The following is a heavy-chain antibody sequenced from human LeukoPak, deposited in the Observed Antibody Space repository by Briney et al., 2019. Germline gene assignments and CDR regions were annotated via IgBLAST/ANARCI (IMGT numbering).Heavy chain of an antibody. D-gene: IGHD5-18*01. J-gene: IGHJ4*02. CDR3: AREMEQGSTTWIQLWLLSHRPFDY. CDR1: GYTFPNYY. V-gene: IGHV1-46*01. CDR2: INPSEGST. Sequence: ASVTDSFKASGYTFPNYYMHWVRQAPGQGLEWVGIINPSEGSTSYAQKFQGRVTMTRDTSTSTVYMELSSLRSEDTAVYYCAREMEQGSTTWIQLWLLSHRPFDYWGQGTLVTVSS.